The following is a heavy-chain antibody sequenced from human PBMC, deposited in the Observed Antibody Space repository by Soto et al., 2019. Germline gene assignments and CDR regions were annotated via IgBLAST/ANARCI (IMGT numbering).Heavy chain of an antibody. CDR2: ISYDGSNK. Sequence: QVQLVESGGGVVQPGRSLRLSCAASGFTFSSYGLHWVRQAPGKGLEWVAVISYDGSNKYYAESVKGRFTIYRDNSKNTLYLQMNILRAEDTAVYYCANSGITIFGVLISNPPLGPVDYYYMDVWGKGTTVTVSS. D-gene: IGHD3-3*01. J-gene: IGHJ6*03. V-gene: IGHV3-30*18. CDR1: GFTFSSYG. CDR3: ANSGITIFGVLISNPPLGPVDYYYMDV.